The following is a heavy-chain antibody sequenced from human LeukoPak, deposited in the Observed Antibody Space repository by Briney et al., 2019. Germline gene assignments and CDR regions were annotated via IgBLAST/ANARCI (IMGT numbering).Heavy chain of an antibody. Sequence: SETLSLTCAVYGGSFSGYYWSWIRQPPGKGLEWIGEINHSGSTNYNPSLKSRVTISVDTSKNQFSLKLSSVTAADTAVYYCARASFCISGGSCYWDYWGQGILVTVSS. V-gene: IGHV4-34*01. J-gene: IGHJ4*02. CDR3: ARASFCISGGSCYWDY. CDR2: INHSGST. D-gene: IGHD2-15*01. CDR1: GGSFSGYY.